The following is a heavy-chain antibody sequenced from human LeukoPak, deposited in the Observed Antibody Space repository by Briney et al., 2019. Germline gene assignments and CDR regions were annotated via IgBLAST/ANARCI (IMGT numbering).Heavy chain of an antibody. Sequence: GASVKVSCKTSGGTFNNSAISWVRQAPGQGLEWMGWISAYNGNTNYAQKLQGRVTMTTDTSTSTAYMELRSLRSDDTAVYYCARDYDSGSFWGLFDYWGQGTLVTVSS. J-gene: IGHJ4*02. V-gene: IGHV1-18*01. CDR3: ARDYDSGSFWGLFDY. D-gene: IGHD1-26*01. CDR2: ISAYNGNT. CDR1: GGTFNNSA.